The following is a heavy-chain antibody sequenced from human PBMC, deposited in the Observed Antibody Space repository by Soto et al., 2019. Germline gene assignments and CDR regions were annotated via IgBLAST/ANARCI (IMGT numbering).Heavy chain of an antibody. CDR1: GGTFSSYA. CDR3: ARGVGYTMVRGYYFDY. D-gene: IGHD3-10*01. Sequence: QVQLVQSGAEVKKPGSSVKVSCKASGGTFSSYAISWVRQAPGQGLEWMGGIIPIFGTANYAQKFQGRVTITADESTITAYMELSSLRSEDTAVYYCARGVGYTMVRGYYFDYWGQGTLVTVSS. CDR2: IIPIFGTA. J-gene: IGHJ4*02. V-gene: IGHV1-69*01.